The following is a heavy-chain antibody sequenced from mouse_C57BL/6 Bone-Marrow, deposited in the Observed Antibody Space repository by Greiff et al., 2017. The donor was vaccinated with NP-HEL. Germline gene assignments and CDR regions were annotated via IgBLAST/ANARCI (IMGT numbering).Heavy chain of an antibody. CDR1: GFTFSSYG. V-gene: IGHV5-6*02. Sequence: DVKLVESGGDLVKPGGSLKLSCAASGFTFSSYGMSWVRQTPDKRLEWVATISSGGSYTYYPDSVKGRFTISRDNAKNTLYLQMSSLKSEDTAMYYCARHYYGSPRFDYWGQGTTLTVSS. D-gene: IGHD1-1*01. CDR3: ARHYYGSPRFDY. J-gene: IGHJ2*01. CDR2: ISSGGSYT.